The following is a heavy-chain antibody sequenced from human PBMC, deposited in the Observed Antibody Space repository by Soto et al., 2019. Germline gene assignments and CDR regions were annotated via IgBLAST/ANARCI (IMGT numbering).Heavy chain of an antibody. CDR2: ISWNSGSI. V-gene: IGHV3-9*01. D-gene: IGHD6-13*01. CDR1: GFTFDDYA. J-gene: IGHJ4*02. CDR3: AKQTYSSSWYYFDY. Sequence: LSLSCAASGFTFDDYAMHWVRQAPGKGLEWVSGISWNSGSIGYADSVKGRFTISRDNAKNSLYLQMNSLRAEDTALYYCAKQTYSSSWYYFDYWGQGTLVTVSS.